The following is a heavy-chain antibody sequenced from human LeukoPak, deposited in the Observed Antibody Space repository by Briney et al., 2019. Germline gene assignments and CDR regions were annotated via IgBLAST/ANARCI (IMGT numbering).Heavy chain of an antibody. D-gene: IGHD6-13*01. J-gene: IGHJ5*02. CDR3: ASSIAAAGQNWFDP. Sequence: SQTLSLTCAISGDSVSSNSAAWNWIRQSPSRGLEWLGWTYYRSKWYNDYAVSVKSRITINPDTSKNQFSLQLNSVTPEDTAVYYCASSIAAAGQNWFDPWGQGTLVTVSS. CDR2: TYYRSKWYN. CDR1: GDSVSSNSAA. V-gene: IGHV6-1*01.